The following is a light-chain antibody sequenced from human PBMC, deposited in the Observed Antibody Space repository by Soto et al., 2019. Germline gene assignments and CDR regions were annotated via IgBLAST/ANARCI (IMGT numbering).Light chain of an antibody. Sequence: DIQMTQSPSTVSASVGDAVTITCRASQSISTWLAWYQQKPGKAPNLLIYDASTLESGGPSGFSGSGSGTEFTLTISSLQPDDSATYYCQQYNSYPYTFGRGTKLEIK. J-gene: IGKJ2*01. CDR3: QQYNSYPYT. V-gene: IGKV1-5*01. CDR2: DAS. CDR1: QSISTW.